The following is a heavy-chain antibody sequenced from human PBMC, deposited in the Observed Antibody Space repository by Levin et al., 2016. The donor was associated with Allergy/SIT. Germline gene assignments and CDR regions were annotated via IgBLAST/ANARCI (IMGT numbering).Heavy chain of an antibody. CDR3: ARAPIEGGNYYYGMDV. J-gene: IGHJ6*02. CDR1: GYTFTSYG. CDR2: ISAYNGNT. V-gene: IGHV1-18*01. D-gene: IGHD1-26*01. Sequence: ASVKVSCKASGYTFTSYGISWVRQAPGQGLEWMGWISAYNGNTNYAQKLQGRVTMTTDTSTSTAYMELRSLRSDDTAVYYCARAPIEGGNYYYGMDVWGQGTTVTVSS.